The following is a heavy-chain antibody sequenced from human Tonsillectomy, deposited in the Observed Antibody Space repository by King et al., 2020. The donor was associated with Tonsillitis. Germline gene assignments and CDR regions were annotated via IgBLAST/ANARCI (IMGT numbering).Heavy chain of an antibody. D-gene: IGHD3-10*01. Sequence: VQLVESGGGVVQPGGSLRLSCAASGFTFSSYGMHWVRQAPGKGLEWVAFIRYDGSNKYYADSVKGRFTISRDNSKNTLYLQMNSLRAEDTAVYYCAKGNYGSGSYCYYGMDVWGQGTTVTVSS. V-gene: IGHV3-30*02. J-gene: IGHJ6*02. CDR2: IRYDGSNK. CDR3: AKGNYGSGSYCYYGMDV. CDR1: GFTFSSYG.